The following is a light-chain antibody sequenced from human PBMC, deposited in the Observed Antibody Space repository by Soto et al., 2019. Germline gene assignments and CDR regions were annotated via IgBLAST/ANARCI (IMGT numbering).Light chain of an antibody. J-gene: IGKJ1*01. V-gene: IGKV1-5*01. CDR2: DAS. Sequence: DIQMTQSPSTLSASVGDRVTITCRASQSISPWLAWYQQKPGKAPKLLIFDASNLESGVPSRFSGSASGTEFTLTISSLQPDDFATYYCLQYHTYRTFGQGTKVEVK. CDR3: LQYHTYRT. CDR1: QSISPW.